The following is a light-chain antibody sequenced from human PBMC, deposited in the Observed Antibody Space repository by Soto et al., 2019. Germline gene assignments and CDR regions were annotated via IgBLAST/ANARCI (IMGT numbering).Light chain of an antibody. CDR3: QQYYSYPYT. J-gene: IGKJ2*01. Sequence: AIRMTQSPSSFSASTGDRVTITCRASQGISSYLAWYQQKPGKAPKLLIYAASTLQSGVPSRFRGSGSGTGFTLTISCLQSEDFATYYCQQYYSYPYTFGQGTKLEIK. CDR2: AAS. V-gene: IGKV1-8*01. CDR1: QGISSY.